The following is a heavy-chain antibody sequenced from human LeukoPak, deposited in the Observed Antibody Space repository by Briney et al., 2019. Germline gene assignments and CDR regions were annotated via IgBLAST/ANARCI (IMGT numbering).Heavy chain of an antibody. Sequence: GGSLKLSCAASGFTVSSNYMSWVRQAPGKGLEWVSLIYSGGSTYYVDSVKGRFTISRDNSKNTLYLQMNSLRAEDTAVYYCASRDKGYYYGMDVWGQGTTVTVSS. CDR1: GFTVSSNY. D-gene: IGHD5-24*01. CDR2: IYSGGST. J-gene: IGHJ6*02. V-gene: IGHV3-66*01. CDR3: ASRDKGYYYGMDV.